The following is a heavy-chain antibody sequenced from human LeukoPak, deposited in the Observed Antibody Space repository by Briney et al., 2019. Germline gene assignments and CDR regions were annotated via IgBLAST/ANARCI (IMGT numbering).Heavy chain of an antibody. J-gene: IGHJ4*02. D-gene: IGHD3-3*01. V-gene: IGHV3-7*01. CDR2: IDQDGSEK. Sequence: PGGSLRLSCAVSGFTFSSYWMSWVHQAPGKGLEWVANIDQDGSEKYYVESMKGRFTISRDNAKNSLYLQMNSLRAEDTAAYYCARAQKYDFWSGYYILDYWGQGTLVTVSS. CDR3: ARAQKYDFWSGYYILDY. CDR1: GFTFSSYW.